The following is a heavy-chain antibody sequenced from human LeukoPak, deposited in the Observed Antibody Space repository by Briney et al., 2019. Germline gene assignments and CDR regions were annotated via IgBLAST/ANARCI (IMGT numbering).Heavy chain of an antibody. CDR2: ISAYNGNT. V-gene: IGHV1-18*01. J-gene: IGHJ1*01. CDR1: GYTFTSYA. D-gene: IGHD4-23*01. Sequence: AASVKVSCKASGYTFTSYAMNWVRQAPGQGLEWMGWISAYNGNTNYAQKLQGRVTMTTDTSTSTAYMELRSLRSDDTAVYYCARVGLRWQQGEYFQHWGQGTLVTVSS. CDR3: ARVGLRWQQGEYFQH.